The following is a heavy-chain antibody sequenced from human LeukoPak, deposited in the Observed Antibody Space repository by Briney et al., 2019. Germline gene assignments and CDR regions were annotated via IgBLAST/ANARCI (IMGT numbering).Heavy chain of an antibody. J-gene: IGHJ5*02. CDR3: ARDLGYCSSTSCSDGGWFDP. CDR2: IYHSGST. V-gene: IGHV4-30-2*01. D-gene: IGHD2-2*01. Sequence: SQTLSLTCTVSGGSISSGGYYWSWIRQPPGKGLEWIGYIYHSGSTYYNPSLKSRVTISVDRSKNQFSLKLSSVTAADTAVYYCARDLGYCSSTSCSDGGWFDPWGQGTLVTVSS. CDR1: GGSISSGGYY.